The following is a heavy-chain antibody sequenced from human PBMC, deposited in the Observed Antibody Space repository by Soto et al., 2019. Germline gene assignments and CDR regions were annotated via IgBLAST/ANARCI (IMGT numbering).Heavy chain of an antibody. CDR3: TRWNGYGDL. CDR1: GFSFRDFG. J-gene: IGHJ5*02. CDR2: VSHDGSRK. V-gene: IGHV3-30*03. Sequence: QVQLVESGGGVVQPGTSLRLSCSASGFSFRDFGMHWVRQAPGKGLEWVAVVSHDGSRKYYGDFVKGRFTVSRDNFNNLAYLQIYSLRVEDTGVYYCTRWNGYGDLWGQGTLVTVSS. D-gene: IGHD1-1*01.